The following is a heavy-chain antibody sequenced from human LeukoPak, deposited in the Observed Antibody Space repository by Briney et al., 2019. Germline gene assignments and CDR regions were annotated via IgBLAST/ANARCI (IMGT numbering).Heavy chain of an antibody. Sequence: GGSLRLSCAASGFTFSSYAMTWVRQAPGKGLEWVSAISGSGGSTYYADSVKGRFSISGDSSKNTLYLQMNSLRAEDTAVYYCAKAPPDSYYYYYGMDVRGQGTTVTVSS. CDR3: AKAPPDSYYYYYGMDV. D-gene: IGHD5-18*01. CDR1: GFTFSSYA. CDR2: ISGSGGST. J-gene: IGHJ6*02. V-gene: IGHV3-23*01.